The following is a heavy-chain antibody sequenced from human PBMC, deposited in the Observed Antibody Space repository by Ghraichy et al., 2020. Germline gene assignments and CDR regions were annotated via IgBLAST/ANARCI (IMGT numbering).Heavy chain of an antibody. V-gene: IGHV2-5*02. Sequence: SGPTLVKPTQTLTLTCTFSGFSLSASGVGVGWIRQPPGKALEWLALIFWDDDKRYSPSLKSRLTITKDTSKKQVLLTMTNMDPVDTATYYCAHHLDYDGHEYSYYGLDVWGQGTKVTVSS. D-gene: IGHD4-17*01. CDR3: AHHLDYDGHEYSYYGLDV. J-gene: IGHJ6*02. CDR1: GFSLSASGVG. CDR2: IFWDDDK.